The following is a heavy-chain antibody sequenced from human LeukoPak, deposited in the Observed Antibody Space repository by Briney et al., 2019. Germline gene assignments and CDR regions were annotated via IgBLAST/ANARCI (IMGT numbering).Heavy chain of an antibody. Sequence: ASVKVSCKASGYTFTGYYMHWVRQAPGQGLEWMGWINPNSGGTNYAQKFQGGVTMTRDTSISTAYMELSRLRSDDTAVYYCASSMGLTGNNWFDPWGQGTLITVSS. V-gene: IGHV1-2*02. CDR1: GYTFTGYY. CDR2: INPNSGGT. J-gene: IGHJ5*02. D-gene: IGHD1-26*01. CDR3: ASSMGLTGNNWFDP.